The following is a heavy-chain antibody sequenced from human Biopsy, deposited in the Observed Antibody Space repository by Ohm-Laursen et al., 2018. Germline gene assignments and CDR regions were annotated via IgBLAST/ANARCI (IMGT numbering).Heavy chain of an antibody. Sequence: VASVKVSCKASGYTFTDYYVHWVRQALGHGLEWMGWIDTINGGARYAQKFQGRVTMTRDTSISTAYMELSRLTSDDTAVYYCARERDPWGQGTLVTVSS. CDR2: IDTINGGA. V-gene: IGHV1-2*02. CDR1: GYTFTDYY. CDR3: ARERDP. J-gene: IGHJ5*02.